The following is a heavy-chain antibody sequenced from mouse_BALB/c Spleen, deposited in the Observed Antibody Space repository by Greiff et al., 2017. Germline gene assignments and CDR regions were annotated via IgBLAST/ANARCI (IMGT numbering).Heavy chain of an antibody. Sequence: EVQLVESGGGLVKPGGSLKLSCAASGFTFSSYAMSWVRQTPEKRLEWVATISSGGSYTYYPDSVKGRFTISRDNAKNTLYLQMSSLRSEDTAMYYCARPELYAMDYWGQGTSVTVSS. CDR2: ISSGGSYT. V-gene: IGHV5-9-3*01. CDR1: GFTFSSYA. J-gene: IGHJ4*01. CDR3: ARPELYAMDY.